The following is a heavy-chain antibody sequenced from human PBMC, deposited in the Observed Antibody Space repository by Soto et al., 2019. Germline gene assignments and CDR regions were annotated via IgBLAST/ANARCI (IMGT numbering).Heavy chain of an antibody. CDR2: IYPGDSDT. D-gene: IGHD2-21*02. Sequence: PGESLKISCKGSGYSFTSYWIGWVRQMPGKGLEWMGIIYPGDSDTRYSPSFQGQVTISADKSISTAYLQRSSLKASDTAMYYCARATALDTSHDAFDIWGQGTMVTVSS. CDR3: ARATALDTSHDAFDI. V-gene: IGHV5-51*01. J-gene: IGHJ3*02. CDR1: GYSFTSYW.